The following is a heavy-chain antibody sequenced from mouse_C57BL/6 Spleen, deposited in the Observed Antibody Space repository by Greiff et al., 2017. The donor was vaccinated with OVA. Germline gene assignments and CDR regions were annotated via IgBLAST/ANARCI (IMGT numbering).Heavy chain of an antibody. D-gene: IGHD2-4*01. CDR3: ANGPYDYDGGSGFAY. CDR2: IWRGGST. Sequence: QVQLKESGPGLVQPSQSLSITCTVSGFSLTSYGVHWVRQSPGKGLEWLGVIWRGGSTDYNAAFMSRLSITKDNSKSQVFFKMNSLQADDTAIYYCANGPYDYDGGSGFAYWGQGTLVTVSA. J-gene: IGHJ3*01. V-gene: IGHV2-5*01. CDR1: GFSLTSYG.